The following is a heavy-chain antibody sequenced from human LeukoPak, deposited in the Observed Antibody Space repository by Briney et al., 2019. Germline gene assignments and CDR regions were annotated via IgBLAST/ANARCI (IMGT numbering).Heavy chain of an antibody. Sequence: SETLSLTCTVSGGSISTYYWNWIRQPPGKGLEWIGNIFLSGRTNYNPSLKSRVTISLDTSKNQFSLTLTSVTAADTAVYYCARGGESYYSDEYFQYWGQGTLVTVPS. CDR1: GGSISTYY. CDR2: IFLSGRT. D-gene: IGHD3-10*01. CDR3: ARGGESYYSDEYFQY. V-gene: IGHV4-59*12. J-gene: IGHJ1*01.